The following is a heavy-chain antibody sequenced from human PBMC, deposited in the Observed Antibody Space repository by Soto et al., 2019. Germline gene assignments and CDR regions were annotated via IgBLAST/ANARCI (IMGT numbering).Heavy chain of an antibody. Sequence: EVQLLESGGGLVQPGGSLRLSCAASGFTFSTYGMTWVRQAPGKGLEWVSGISGIGGSTYYADSVKGRFTISRDNSENTLYMQMSSLRPEDTAVCYCAKDRGPRYFYYGMDVWGQGTTVTVSS. J-gene: IGHJ6*02. CDR3: AKDRGPRYFYYGMDV. V-gene: IGHV3-23*01. CDR1: GFTFSTYG. CDR2: ISGIGGST.